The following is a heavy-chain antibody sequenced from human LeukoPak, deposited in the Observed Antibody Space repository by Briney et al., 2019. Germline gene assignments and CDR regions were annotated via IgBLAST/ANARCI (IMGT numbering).Heavy chain of an antibody. CDR3: AILPLTVVTPLDV. CDR2: FDPEEGET. CDR1: GHSLAELA. V-gene: IGHV1-24*01. Sequence: GASVNVSCKVSGHSLAELAMHWVRQAPGKGLEWVGGFDPEEGETFYAQEVLGRVSMTENTSTDTAYMELSSLTSEDTAVYYCAILPLTVVTPLDVWGQGTTVTVSS. J-gene: IGHJ6*02. D-gene: IGHD4-23*01.